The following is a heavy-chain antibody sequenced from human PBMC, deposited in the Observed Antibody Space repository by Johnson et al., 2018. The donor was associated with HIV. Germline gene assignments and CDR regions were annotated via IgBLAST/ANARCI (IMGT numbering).Heavy chain of an antibody. J-gene: IGHJ3*02. CDR3: ARDATYYYDSSGYHDAFDI. D-gene: IGHD3-22*01. CDR2: ISYDGSNK. V-gene: IGHV3-30-3*01. CDR1: GFTFSSYV. Sequence: QVQLVESGGGVVQPGRSLRLSCAASGFTFSSYVMHWVRQAPGKGLEWVAVISYDGSNKYYADSVKGRFTISRDNSKNTLYLQMNSLRAEDTAVYYCARDATYYYDSSGYHDAFDIWGQGTMVTVSS.